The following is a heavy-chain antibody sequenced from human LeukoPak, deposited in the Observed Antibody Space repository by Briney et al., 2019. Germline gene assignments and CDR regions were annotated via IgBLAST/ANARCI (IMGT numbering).Heavy chain of an antibody. CDR2: IYYSGST. J-gene: IGHJ4*02. Sequence: PSETLSLTCTVSGGSISSSSYYWGWIRQPPGKGLEWIGSIYYSGSTYYNPSLKSRVTISVDTSENQFSLKLSSVTAADTAVYYCARQARRLIAAAGTDYFDYWGQGTLVTVSS. V-gene: IGHV4-39*01. CDR3: ARQARRLIAAAGTDYFDY. D-gene: IGHD6-13*01. CDR1: GGSISSSSYY.